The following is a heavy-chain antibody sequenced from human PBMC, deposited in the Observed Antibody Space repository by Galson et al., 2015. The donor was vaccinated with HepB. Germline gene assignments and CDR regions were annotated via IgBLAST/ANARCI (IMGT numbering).Heavy chain of an antibody. CDR1: GGSISSGGYS. J-gene: IGHJ3*02. CDR2: INHSGST. V-gene: IGHV4-30-2*01. CDR3: ARWGRFRELSRDAFDI. Sequence: TLSLTCAVSGGSISSGGYSWSWIRQPPGKGLEWIGEINHSGSTNYNPSLKSRVTISVDTSKNQFSLKLSSVTAADTAVYYCARWGRFRELSRDAFDIWGQGTMVTVSS. D-gene: IGHD3-10*01.